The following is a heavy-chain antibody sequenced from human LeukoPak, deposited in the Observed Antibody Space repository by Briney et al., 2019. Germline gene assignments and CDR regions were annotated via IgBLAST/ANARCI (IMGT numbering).Heavy chain of an antibody. CDR2: INPKSGGT. CDR3: ARVDDGSGYRHIDY. CDR1: GYTFTGRY. V-gene: IGHV1-2*02. D-gene: IGHD3-3*01. J-gene: IGHJ4*02. Sequence: ASVNVSCKASGYTFTGRYLHWVRQAPGHGLEYMGWINPKSGGTNYAQNFQGRVTVTRDTSINTAYMELSRLTSDDTAIYYCARVDDGSGYRHIDYWGQGTLVIVSS.